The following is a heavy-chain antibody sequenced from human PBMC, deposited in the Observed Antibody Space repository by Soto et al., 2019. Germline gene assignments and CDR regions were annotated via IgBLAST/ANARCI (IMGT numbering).Heavy chain of an antibody. V-gene: IGHV2-5*01. CDR1: GFSLSTSGAG. D-gene: IGHD2-2*01. Sequence: GSGPTLVNPTQTLTLTCTFSGFSLSTSGAGVAWIRQPPGKPLEWLALIYWNDIKRYSPSLKSRLTITKDTSKNQVVLTMTSMDPVDTATYYCAHTRVPDTLDYWGQGTLVTVSS. CDR3: AHTRVPDTLDY. J-gene: IGHJ4*01. CDR2: IYWNDIK.